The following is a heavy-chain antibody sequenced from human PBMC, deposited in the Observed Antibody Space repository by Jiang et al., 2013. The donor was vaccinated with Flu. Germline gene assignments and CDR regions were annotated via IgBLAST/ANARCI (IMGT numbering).Heavy chain of an antibody. Sequence: GAEVKKPGASVKVSCKASGYTFTSYDIDWVRQATGQGLEWMGWMNPNSGNTGYAQKFQGRVTMTRNTSMSTAYMELSSLRSEDTAVYYCARTDCSRTTCDINWFDPWGQGTLVTVSS. D-gene: IGHD2-2*02. CDR3: ARTDCSRTTCDINWFDP. CDR1: GYTFTSYD. J-gene: IGHJ5*02. CDR2: MNPNSGNT. V-gene: IGHV1-8*01.